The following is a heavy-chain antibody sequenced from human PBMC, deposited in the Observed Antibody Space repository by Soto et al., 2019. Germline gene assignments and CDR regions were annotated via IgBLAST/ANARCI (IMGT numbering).Heavy chain of an antibody. CDR3: AKDYNGMDV. J-gene: IGHJ6*02. Sequence: VQLVESGGGVVQPGRSLRLSCAASGFTFSSYGMHWVRQAPGKGLEWVAVISYDGSNKYYADSVKGRFTISRDNSKNTLYLQMNSLRAEDTAVYYCAKDYNGMDVWGQGTTVTVSS. CDR1: GFTFSSYG. CDR2: ISYDGSNK. V-gene: IGHV3-30*18. D-gene: IGHD3-10*01.